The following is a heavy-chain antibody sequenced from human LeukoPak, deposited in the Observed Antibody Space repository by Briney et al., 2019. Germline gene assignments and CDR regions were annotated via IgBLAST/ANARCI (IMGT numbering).Heavy chain of an antibody. V-gene: IGHV3-23*01. CDR1: GFTFSNYA. J-gene: IGHJ6*02. CDR3: AKVRACSTTSCYRTYGMDV. Sequence: GGSLRLSCTASGFTFSNYAMTWVRQAPGKGLEWVAVISSSGESTYYADSVKGRFTISKDTSKNTLYLQTNSLRAEDTALYYCAKVRACSTTSCYRTYGMDVWGQGTTVTVSS. D-gene: IGHD2-2*01. CDR2: ISSSGEST.